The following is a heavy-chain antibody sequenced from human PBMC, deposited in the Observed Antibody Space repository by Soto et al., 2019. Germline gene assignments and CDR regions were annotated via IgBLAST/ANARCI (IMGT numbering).Heavy chain of an antibody. CDR3: ASRYLEYCTSATCSAPYDY. Sequence: GGSLRLSCVASGFTFSKFWMSWVRQAPGKGLEWVATIKQDGSEKYYVDSVKGRFTISRDNAKNSLFLQMNYLRAEDTAVYYCASRYLEYCTSATCSAPYDYWGQGTLVTVSS. V-gene: IGHV3-7*05. D-gene: IGHD2-2*01. CDR1: GFTFSKFW. J-gene: IGHJ4*02. CDR2: IKQDGSEK.